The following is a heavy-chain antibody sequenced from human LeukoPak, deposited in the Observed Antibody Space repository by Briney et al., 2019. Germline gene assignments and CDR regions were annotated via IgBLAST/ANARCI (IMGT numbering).Heavy chain of an antibody. CDR2: INPDSGGP. CDR1: VYTFTGYY. J-gene: IGHJ4*02. CDR3: ARKGRGWYSDFDF. Sequence: ASLKVSCKASVYTFTGYYMHWVRQAPGQGLEWMGWINPDSGGPNYAQKFQGRVTLTRGTSISTAHMELSSLRSDDTAVYYCARKGRGWYSDFDFWGQGALVTVSS. V-gene: IGHV1-2*02. D-gene: IGHD6-19*01.